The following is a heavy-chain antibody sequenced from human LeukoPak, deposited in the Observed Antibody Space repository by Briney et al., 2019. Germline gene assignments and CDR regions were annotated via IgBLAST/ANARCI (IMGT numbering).Heavy chain of an antibody. J-gene: IGHJ6*03. CDR2: IYYSGST. CDR3: ARHIVATHYYYYYMDV. CDR1: GGSISSSSYY. Sequence: PSETLSLTCTVSGGSISSSSYYWGWIRQPPGKGLEWIGSIYYSGSTYYNPSLKSRVTISVDTSKNQFSLKLSSVTAADTAVYYCARHIVATHYYYYYMDVWGKGTTVTISS. D-gene: IGHD5-12*01. V-gene: IGHV4-39*07.